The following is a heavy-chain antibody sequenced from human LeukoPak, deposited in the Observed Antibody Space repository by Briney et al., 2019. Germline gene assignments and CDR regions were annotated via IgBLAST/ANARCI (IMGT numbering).Heavy chain of an antibody. J-gene: IGHJ5*01. CDR3: ARVFYYDTSGHNWFDS. CDR1: GYTFNTYG. Sequence: ASVKVSCKASGYTFNTYGISWVRQAPGQGPEWMGWIIGYNGKSNYAQKFQGRVTMTTDTSTTTAYMELRRLRSDDTAVYYCARVFYYDTSGHNWFDSWGQGTLVTVSS. CDR2: IIGYNGKS. V-gene: IGHV1-18*01. D-gene: IGHD3-22*01.